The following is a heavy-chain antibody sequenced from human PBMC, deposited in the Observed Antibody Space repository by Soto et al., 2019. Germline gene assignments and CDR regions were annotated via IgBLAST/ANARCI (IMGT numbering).Heavy chain of an antibody. CDR1: GGSFSGYY. V-gene: IGHV4-34*01. CDR2: INHSGST. J-gene: IGHJ6*02. Sequence: LSLTCAVYGGSFSGYYWSWIRQPPGKGLEWIGEINHSGSTNYNPSLKSRVTISVDTSKNQFSLKLSSVTAADTAVYYCARRCGGDCYSYYYYGMDVWGQGTTVTVSS. CDR3: ARRCGGDCYSYYYYGMDV. D-gene: IGHD2-21*02.